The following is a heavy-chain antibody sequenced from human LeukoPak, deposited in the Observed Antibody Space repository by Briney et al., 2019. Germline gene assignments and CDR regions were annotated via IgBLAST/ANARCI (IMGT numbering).Heavy chain of an antibody. CDR2: IFDGGNT. Sequence: SETLSLTCTVSGGSITSNFWSWIRQPPGKGLEWIGYIFDGGNTRYNPPLSSRATISRDTSKNQFSLRLSSVTAADTAVYYCARAKPNWNPPDYWGQGTLVTISS. CDR1: GGSITSNF. J-gene: IGHJ4*02. D-gene: IGHD1-1*01. V-gene: IGHV4-59*08. CDR3: ARAKPNWNPPDY.